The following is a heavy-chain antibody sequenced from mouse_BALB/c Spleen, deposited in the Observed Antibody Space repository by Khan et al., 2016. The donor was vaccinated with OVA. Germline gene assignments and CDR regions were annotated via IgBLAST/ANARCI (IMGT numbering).Heavy chain of an antibody. CDR3: AEMGYGGYFDV. J-gene: IGHJ1*01. V-gene: IGHV5-17*02. D-gene: IGHD2-10*02. CDR2: ISSGSSFI. CDR1: GFTFSDFV. Sequence: EVELVESGGGLVQPGGSRKLSCAASGFTFSDFVMHWVRQASEKGLEWVAYISSGSSFIYYADTVKGRFTISRDNPKNTLFLQMTSLRSEDTAMYYCAEMGYGGYFDVWGAGTTVTVSS.